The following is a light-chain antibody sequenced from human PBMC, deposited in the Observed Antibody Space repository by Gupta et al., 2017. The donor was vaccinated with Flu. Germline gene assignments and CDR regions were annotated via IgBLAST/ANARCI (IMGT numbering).Light chain of an antibody. CDR2: EVS. Sequence: QSALIQPPSVSGSPGQSVTIFCTGTSSDVGTYNRVSWYQQSPGTAPQLLIYEVSNRPSGVPDRFSGSKSGNTASLTISGLQGEDEADYYCSSYTSSYTFVFGAGTKVTVL. J-gene: IGLJ1*01. V-gene: IGLV2-18*02. CDR3: SSYTSSYTFV. CDR1: SSDVGTYNR.